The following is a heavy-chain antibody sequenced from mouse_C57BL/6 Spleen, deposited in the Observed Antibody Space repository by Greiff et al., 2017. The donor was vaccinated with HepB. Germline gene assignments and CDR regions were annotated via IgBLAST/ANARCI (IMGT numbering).Heavy chain of an antibody. Sequence: EVKVVESGGGLVKPGGSLKLSCAASGFTFSDYGMHWVRQAPEKGLEWVAYISSGSSTIYYADTVKGRFTISRDNAKNTLFLQMTSLRSEDTAMYYCAKGDREDAMDYWGQGTSVTVSS. CDR3: AKGDREDAMDY. J-gene: IGHJ4*01. V-gene: IGHV5-17*01. CDR2: ISSGSSTI. CDR1: GFTFSDYG.